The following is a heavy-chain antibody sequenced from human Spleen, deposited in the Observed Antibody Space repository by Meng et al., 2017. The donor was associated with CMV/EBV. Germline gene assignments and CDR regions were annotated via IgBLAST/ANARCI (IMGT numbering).Heavy chain of an antibody. CDR2: IYYSGST. CDR1: GDSISNYY. J-gene: IGHJ5*02. Sequence: SETLSLTCTVSGDSISNYYWSWIRQPPGKGLEWIGYIYYSGSTSYNPSLTGRVTISLDTSRNQFSLKLHSVTAADTAVYYCARQVGSSGWFFSWGQVTLFTVSS. CDR3: ARQVGSSGWFFS. D-gene: IGHD6-13*01. V-gene: IGHV4-59*01.